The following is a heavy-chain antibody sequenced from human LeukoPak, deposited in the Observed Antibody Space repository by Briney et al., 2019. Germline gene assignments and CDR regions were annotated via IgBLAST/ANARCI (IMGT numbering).Heavy chain of an antibody. V-gene: IGHV4-59*01. CDR3: ARDDWWQFIAVAITSYFDC. CDR2: IYYSGST. CDR1: GGSISSYY. Sequence: PSETLSLTCTVSGGSISSYYWSWIRQPPGKGLEWIGYIYYSGSTNYNPSLKSRVTISVDTSKNQFSLKLSSVTAADTAVYYCARDDWWQFIAVAITSYFDCWGQGTLVTVSS. D-gene: IGHD6-19*01. J-gene: IGHJ4*02.